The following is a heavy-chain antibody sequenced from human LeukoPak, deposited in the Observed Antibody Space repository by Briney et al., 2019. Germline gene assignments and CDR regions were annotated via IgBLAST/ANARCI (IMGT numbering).Heavy chain of an antibody. V-gene: IGHV3-30*18. Sequence: PGGSLRLSCAASGFTFSSYGMHWVRQSPGKGLQWVAVISYDGNNKHYADSVKGRFTISRDNSKNTIYLQMNSLRAEDTAVYYCAKGLYYYDSSGYFDYWGQGTLVTVSS. CDR3: AKGLYYYDSSGYFDY. J-gene: IGHJ4*02. CDR1: GFTFSSYG. CDR2: ISYDGNNK. D-gene: IGHD3-22*01.